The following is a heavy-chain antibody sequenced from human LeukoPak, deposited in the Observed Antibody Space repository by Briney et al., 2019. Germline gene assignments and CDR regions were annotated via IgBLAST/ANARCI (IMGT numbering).Heavy chain of an antibody. D-gene: IGHD3-10*01. CDR2: ISSSSSII. Sequence: GGSLRLSCAASGFTFSDYWMHWVRQAPGKGLEWISYISSSSSIIYYADSVKGRFTISRDNAKDSLYLQMNSLRAEDTAVYYCARDNRGRITMVRGVTPYDWGQGTLVTVSS. CDR3: ARDNRGRITMVRGVTPYD. CDR1: GFTFSDYW. J-gene: IGHJ4*02. V-gene: IGHV3-48*01.